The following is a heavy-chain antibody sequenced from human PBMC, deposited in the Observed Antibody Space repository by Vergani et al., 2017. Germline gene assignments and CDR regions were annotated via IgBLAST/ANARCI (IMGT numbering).Heavy chain of an antibody. J-gene: IGHJ6*03. CDR3: ARVRQYDFWSGYQYYYYMDV. CDR2: IYYSGST. V-gene: IGHV4-59*01. CDR1: GGSISSYY. D-gene: IGHD3-3*01. Sequence: QVQLQESGPGLVKPSETLSLTCTVSGGSISSYYWSWIRQPPGTGLEWIGYIYYSGSTNYNPSLKSRVTISVDTSKNQFSLKLSSVTAADTAVYYCARVRQYDFWSGYQYYYYMDVWGKGP.